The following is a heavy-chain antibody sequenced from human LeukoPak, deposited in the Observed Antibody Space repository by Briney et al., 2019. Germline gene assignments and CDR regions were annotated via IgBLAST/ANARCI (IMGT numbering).Heavy chain of an antibody. V-gene: IGHV4-39*02. CDR2: IYYSGST. Sequence: SETLSLTCTVSGGSISSSSYYWGWIRQPPGKGLEWIGSIYYSGSTYYNPSLKSRVSISVDTSKSQFSLKLSSVTAADTAVYYCARDRTGNNWFDPWGQGTLVTVSS. CDR3: ARDRTGNNWFDP. CDR1: GGSISSSSYY. D-gene: IGHD1-1*01. J-gene: IGHJ5*02.